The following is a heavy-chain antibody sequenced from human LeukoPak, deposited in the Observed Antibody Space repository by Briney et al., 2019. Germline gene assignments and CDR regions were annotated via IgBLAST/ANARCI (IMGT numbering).Heavy chain of an antibody. J-gene: IGHJ4*02. CDR3: AKTSGSLFD. V-gene: IGHV3-48*03. D-gene: IGHD5-12*01. CDR2: ISRSGTTT. CDR1: GFTYSSYE. Sequence: GGSLRLSCGVSGFTYSSYELNWVRQAPGKGLEWVSYISRSGTTTLYADSVKGRFTISRDNAKNSLYLQMNSLRAEDTAVYYCAKTSGSLFDWGQGTLVTVSS.